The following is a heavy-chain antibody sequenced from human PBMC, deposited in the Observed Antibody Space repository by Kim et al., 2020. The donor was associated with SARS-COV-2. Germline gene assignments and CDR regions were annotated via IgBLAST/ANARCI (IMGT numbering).Heavy chain of an antibody. CDR2: IKQDGSEK. J-gene: IGHJ4*02. V-gene: IGHV3-7*01. D-gene: IGHD6-13*01. CDR3: ARDQYSSIVDY. CDR1: GFTFSSDW. Sequence: GGSLRLSCAASGFTFSSDWMSWVRQAPGKGLEWVANIKQDGSEKYYVDSVKGRFTISRDNAKNSLYLQMKSLRAEDTAVYYCARDQYSSIVDYWGQGTLVTVSS.